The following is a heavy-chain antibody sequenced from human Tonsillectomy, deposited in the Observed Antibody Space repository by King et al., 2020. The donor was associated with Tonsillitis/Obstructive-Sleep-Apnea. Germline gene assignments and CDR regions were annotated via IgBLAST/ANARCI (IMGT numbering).Heavy chain of an antibody. CDR1: GYTFTRNY. Sequence: QLVQSGAEVKQPGASVKVSCKASGYTFTRNYVHWVRQAPGQGLEWMGIINPSDGITTYAQKFQYRVTMTRDTSTSTVKMELSSLRAEDPAIYYCVRDDKDGRHLDYWGQGSLVSVSS. V-gene: IGHV1-46*03. CDR3: VRDDKDGRHLDY. D-gene: IGHD2-15*01. CDR2: INPSDGIT. J-gene: IGHJ4*02.